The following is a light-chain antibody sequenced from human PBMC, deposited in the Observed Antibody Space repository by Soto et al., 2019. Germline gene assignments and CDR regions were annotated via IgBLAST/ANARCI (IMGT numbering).Light chain of an antibody. J-gene: IGKJ4*01. CDR2: GAS. Sequence: EIVLTQSPGTLSLSPGERATLSCRASESVTSDYLAWCQQKPGQAPRLLISGASGRTTGIPDRFSGSGSGTDFILTISRLEPQDCEVNYCQQYGRSPLTFGGGTKVDI. V-gene: IGKV3-20*01. CDR1: ESVTSDY. CDR3: QQYGRSPLT.